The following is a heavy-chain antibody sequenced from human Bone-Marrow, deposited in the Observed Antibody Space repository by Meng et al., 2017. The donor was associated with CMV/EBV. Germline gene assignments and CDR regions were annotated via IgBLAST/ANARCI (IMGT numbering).Heavy chain of an antibody. CDR1: GFTFDDYG. D-gene: IGHD3-10*01. V-gene: IGHV3-66*01. Sequence: GESLKISCAASGFTFDDYGMSWVRQAPGKGLEWVSVIYSGGSTYYADSVKGRFTISRDNSKNTLYLQMNSLRAEDTAVYYCARELGAFNSGNFDYWGQGTLVTVSS. CDR2: IYSGGST. J-gene: IGHJ4*02. CDR3: ARELGAFNSGNFDY.